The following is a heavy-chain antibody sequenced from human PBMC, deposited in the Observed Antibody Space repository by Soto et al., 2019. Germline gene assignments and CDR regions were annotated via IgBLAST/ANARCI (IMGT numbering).Heavy chain of an antibody. J-gene: IGHJ4*01. CDR2: IIPIFGTA. CDR3: ALVARIALVSSLLYFIY. Sequence: QVQLVQSGAEVKKPGSSVKVSCKASGGTFSSYAISWVRQAPGQGLEWMGGIIPIFGTANYEQKFQGRVTITADESTPTPHSSDRNRRSNGMAVHYLALVARIALVSSLLYFIYW. V-gene: IGHV1-69*12. D-gene: IGHD5-12*01. CDR1: GGTFSSYA.